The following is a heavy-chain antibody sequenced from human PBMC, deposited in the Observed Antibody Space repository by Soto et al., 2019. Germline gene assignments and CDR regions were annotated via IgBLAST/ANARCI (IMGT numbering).Heavy chain of an antibody. D-gene: IGHD3-16*01. CDR3: ARDRYVDRYYYYYYMDV. CDR2: IYYSGST. CDR1: GGSISSYY. Sequence: SETLSLTCTVSGGSISSYYWSWIRQPPGKGLEWIGYIYYSGSTNYNPSLKSRVTISVDTSKNQFSLKLSSVTAADTAVYYCARDRYVDRYYYYYYMDVWGKGTTVTVSS. J-gene: IGHJ6*03. V-gene: IGHV4-59*01.